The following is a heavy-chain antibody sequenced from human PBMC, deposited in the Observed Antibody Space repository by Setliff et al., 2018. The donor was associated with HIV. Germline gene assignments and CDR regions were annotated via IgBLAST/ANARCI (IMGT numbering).Heavy chain of an antibody. D-gene: IGHD5-18*01. J-gene: IGHJ4*02. CDR3: IYIVFDY. CDR1: ASSISSDYC. CDR2: THHSGST. Sequence: NPSETLSLTCAVSASSISSDYCWGWIRQPPGKGLEWIGSTHHSGSTYYNPSLNSRVTISVDTSKNHFSLDTAVYYCARHLLRGYIYIVFDYWGQGTLVTVSS. V-gene: IGHV4-38-2*01.